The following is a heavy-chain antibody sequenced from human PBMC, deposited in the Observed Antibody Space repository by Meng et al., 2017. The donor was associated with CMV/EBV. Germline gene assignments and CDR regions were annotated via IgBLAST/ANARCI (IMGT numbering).Heavy chain of an antibody. CDR3: ARDDCSGGSCYGY. CDR2: IYYSGST. CDR1: GGSVSSGSYY. Sequence: ESLKISCTVSGGSVSSGSYYWSWIRQPPGKGLEWIGYIYYSGSTNYNPSLKSRVTISVDTSKNQFSLKLSPVTAADTAVYYCARDDCSGGSCYGYWGQGTLVTVSS. J-gene: IGHJ4*02. D-gene: IGHD2-15*01. V-gene: IGHV4-61*01.